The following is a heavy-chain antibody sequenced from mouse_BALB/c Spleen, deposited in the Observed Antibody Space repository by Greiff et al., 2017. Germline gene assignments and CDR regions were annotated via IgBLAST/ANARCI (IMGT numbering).Heavy chain of an antibody. CDR2: ILPGSGST. CDR3: ASRYYYGSTWFAY. CDR1: GYTFSSYW. Sequence: QVQLKESGAELMKPGASVKISCKATGYTFSSYWIEWVKQRPGHGLEWIGEILPGSGSTNYNEKFKGKATFTADTSSNTAYMQLSSLTSEDSAVYYCASRYYYGSTWFAYWGQGTLVTVSA. V-gene: IGHV1-9*01. J-gene: IGHJ3*01. D-gene: IGHD1-1*01.